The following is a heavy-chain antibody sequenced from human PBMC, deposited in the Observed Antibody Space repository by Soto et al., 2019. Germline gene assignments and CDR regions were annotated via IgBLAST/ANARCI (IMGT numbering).Heavy chain of an antibody. Sequence: QVQLVESGGGVVQPGRSLRLSCAASGFTFSSYAMHWVRQAPGKGLEWVAVISYDGSNKYYADSVKGRFTISRDSSKNTLYLQMNSLRAEDTAVYYCARGGSGWYKDGMDVWGQGTTVTVSS. CDR2: ISYDGSNK. V-gene: IGHV3-30-3*01. CDR3: ARGGSGWYKDGMDV. J-gene: IGHJ6*02. CDR1: GFTFSSYA. D-gene: IGHD6-19*01.